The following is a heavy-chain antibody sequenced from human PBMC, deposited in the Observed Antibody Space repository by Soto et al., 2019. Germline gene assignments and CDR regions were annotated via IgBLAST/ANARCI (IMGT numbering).Heavy chain of an antibody. D-gene: IGHD3-22*01. V-gene: IGHV5-51*01. CDR2: IYPGDSEI. Sequence: GPYLKLSGTASGYLFTRYWIGWVPQLTGKGLEWMGIIYPGDSEIRYSPSFQGQVTMSADKSTSTAYLQWNSLKASDTARYYCVRSDSGGWYLCDYWGQGIRVTVSA. J-gene: IGHJ4*02. CDR1: GYLFTRYW. CDR3: VRSDSGGWYLCDY.